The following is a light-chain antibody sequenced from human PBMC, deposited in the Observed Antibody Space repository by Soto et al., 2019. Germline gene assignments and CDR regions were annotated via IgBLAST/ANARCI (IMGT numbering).Light chain of an antibody. Sequence: DIQMTQSPSSLSASVGDRVTITCRASQTIDGYLNWYQHKPGRAPKLLIYAASSLQIGVPSRFSGDGSGTDFTLTISSLQAEDFATYYCQQSYRVAWTFGQGTKVEI. CDR3: QQSYRVAWT. J-gene: IGKJ1*01. CDR1: QTIDGY. V-gene: IGKV1-39*01. CDR2: AAS.